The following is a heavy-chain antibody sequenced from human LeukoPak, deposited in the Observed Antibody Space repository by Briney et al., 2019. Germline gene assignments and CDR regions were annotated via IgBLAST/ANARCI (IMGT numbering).Heavy chain of an antibody. CDR2: IIPIFGTA. CDR3: ARAGIAAAPNPIYDYYYYMDV. Sequence: SVKVSCKASGGTFSSYAISWVRQAPGQGLEWMGGIIPIFGTANYAQKFQGRVTITADESTSTAYMELSSLRSEDTAVYYCARAGIAAAPNPIYDYYYYMDVWGKGTTVTVSS. D-gene: IGHD6-13*01. CDR1: GGTFSSYA. J-gene: IGHJ6*03. V-gene: IGHV1-69*13.